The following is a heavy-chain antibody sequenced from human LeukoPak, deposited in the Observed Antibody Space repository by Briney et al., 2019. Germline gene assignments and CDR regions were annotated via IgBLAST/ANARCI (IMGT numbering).Heavy chain of an antibody. CDR1: GGSIRSYY. V-gene: IGHV4-59*12. J-gene: IGHJ4*02. Sequence: PSETLSLTCTVSGGSIRSYYWTWIRQPPGKGLEWIGYMYYTGSTKYNPSLKSRVSISVDTSNNQFSLKLSSVTAADTAVYYCARKRKGAYDFDYWGQGTLVTVSS. D-gene: IGHD3-16*01. CDR2: MYYTGST. CDR3: ARKRKGAYDFDY.